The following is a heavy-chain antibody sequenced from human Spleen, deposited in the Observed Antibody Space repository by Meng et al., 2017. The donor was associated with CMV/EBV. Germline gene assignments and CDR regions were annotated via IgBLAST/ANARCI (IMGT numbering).Heavy chain of an antibody. V-gene: IGHV1-8*01. CDR2: MNPNSRNT. CDR1: TFPSYD. CDR3: ARGRYCSRTSCPPRWFDP. Sequence: TFPSYDISWVRQAPGQGLEWMGWMNPNSRNTGYAQKFQGRVTMTRNTSINTAYMELSSLRSEDTAVYYCARGRYCSRTSCPPRWFDPWGQGTLVTVSS. D-gene: IGHD2-2*01. J-gene: IGHJ5*02.